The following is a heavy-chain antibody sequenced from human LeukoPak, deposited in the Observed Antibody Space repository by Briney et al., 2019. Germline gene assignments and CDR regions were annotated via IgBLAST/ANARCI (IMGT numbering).Heavy chain of an antibody. J-gene: IGHJ4*02. D-gene: IGHD2/OR15-2a*01. V-gene: IGHV4-39*01. CDR1: GGSISSSSYY. CDR3: ARHVCSTILRPHRQYYFDY. Sequence: PETLSLTCSVSGGSISSSSYYWGWIRQPPGKGLEWIGSIYYSGSTYYNPSLKSRVTISVDTSKNQFSLKLSSVTAADTAVYYCARHVCSTILRPHRQYYFDYWGQGTLVTVSS. CDR2: IYYSGST.